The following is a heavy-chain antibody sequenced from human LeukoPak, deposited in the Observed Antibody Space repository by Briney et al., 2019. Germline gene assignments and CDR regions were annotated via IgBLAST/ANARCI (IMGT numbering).Heavy chain of an antibody. J-gene: IGHJ3*02. D-gene: IGHD4-17*01. CDR2: ISSSSSYI. V-gene: IGHV3-21*01. Sequence: GGSLRLSCAASGFTFSSYSMNWVRQAPGKGLEWVSSISSSSSYIYYADSVKGRFTISRDNAKNSLYLQMNSLRAEDTAVYYCARHPNYGGNSGAFDIWGQGTMVTVSS. CDR3: ARHPNYGGNSGAFDI. CDR1: GFTFSSYS.